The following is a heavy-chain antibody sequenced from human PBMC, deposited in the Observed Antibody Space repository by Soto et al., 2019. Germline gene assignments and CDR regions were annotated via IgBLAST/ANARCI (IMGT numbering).Heavy chain of an antibody. CDR2: INPLPTSGST. V-gene: IGHV1-46*01. D-gene: IGHD1-7*01. CDR1: GYIFTNYY. Sequence: ASVKVSCKASGYIFTNYYIHWVRQAPGQGLEWIAIINPLPTSGSTNYAQKFQGRVTVTRDTSTDTAYMELSSLRSEDTAVYYCATVTGTTLIGPWFDPWGQGTLVTVSS. CDR3: ATVTGTTLIGPWFDP. J-gene: IGHJ5*02.